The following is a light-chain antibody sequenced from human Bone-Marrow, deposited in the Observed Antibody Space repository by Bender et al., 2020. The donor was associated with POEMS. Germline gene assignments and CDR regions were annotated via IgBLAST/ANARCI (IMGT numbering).Light chain of an antibody. V-gene: IGLV2-14*03. CDR2: NVS. CDR1: SSDIAIYDF. CDR3: SSYAGNNNYV. J-gene: IGLJ1*01. Sequence: QSALTQPASVSGSPGQSISISCTGTSSDIAIYDFVSWYQQHPGKAPTLIIFNVSSRPSGVSHRFSGSKSGNTASLTISGLQGEDEAHYYCSSYAGNNNYVFGGGTKVTVL.